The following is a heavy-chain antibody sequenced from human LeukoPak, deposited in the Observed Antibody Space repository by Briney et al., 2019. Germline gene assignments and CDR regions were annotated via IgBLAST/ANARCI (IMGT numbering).Heavy chain of an antibody. V-gene: IGHV4-39*01. Sequence: ETLSLTCSVSGASISSRDHYWAWIRQPPGKGLEWIGSVYFSGITYYNASLKSRLTISVDTSKNQFSLTLKSVAAADTSVYYCARGVEMWSYFDSWGQGTPVIVS. D-gene: IGHD2-21*01. CDR2: VYFSGIT. CDR1: GASISSRDHY. J-gene: IGHJ4*02. CDR3: ARGVEMWSYFDS.